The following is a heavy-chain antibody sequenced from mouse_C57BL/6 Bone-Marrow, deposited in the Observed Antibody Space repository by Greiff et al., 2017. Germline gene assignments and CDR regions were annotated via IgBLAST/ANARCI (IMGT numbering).Heavy chain of an antibody. CDR2: ISPRSGNT. V-gene: IGHV1-81*01. CDR1: GYTFTSYG. D-gene: IGHD1-1*01. J-gene: IGHJ3*01. Sequence: QVQLKQSGAELARPGASVKLSCKASGYTFTSYGISWVKQRTGQGLEWIGEISPRSGNTYYNEKFKGKATLTADKSSSTAYMELRSLTSEDSAVYFCARNRYYYGSPWFAYWGQGTLVTVSA. CDR3: ARNRYYYGSPWFAY.